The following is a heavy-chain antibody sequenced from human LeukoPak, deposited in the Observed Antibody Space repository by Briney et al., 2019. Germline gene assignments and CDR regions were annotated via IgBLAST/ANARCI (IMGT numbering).Heavy chain of an antibody. CDR1: GFTFSSYG. CDR3: ARAAPYYYDSSGYSAFDS. V-gene: IGHV3-48*02. CDR2: ISSTSSTI. D-gene: IGHD3-22*01. J-gene: IGHJ3*02. Sequence: GGSLRLSCAASGFTFSSYGMHWVRQAPGKGLEWVSYISSTSSTIYYADSVKGRFTISRDDAKNSLYLQMNSLRDEDTAVYYCARAAPYYYDSSGYSAFDSWGQGTMVTVSA.